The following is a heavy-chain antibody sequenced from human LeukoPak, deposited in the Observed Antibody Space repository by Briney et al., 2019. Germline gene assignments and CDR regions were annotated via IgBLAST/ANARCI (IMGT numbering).Heavy chain of an antibody. Sequence: NPSETLSLTCTVSGGSINSSSYYWGWIRQPPGKGLEWIGNIFHSGSTYYNPPLKSRVTISVDTSKNQFSLKLNSVTAADTAVYYCARLVAAAGMLLDYWGQGTLVTVSS. CDR1: GGSINSSSYY. D-gene: IGHD6-13*01. CDR2: IFHSGST. CDR3: ARLVAAAGMLLDY. V-gene: IGHV4-39*01. J-gene: IGHJ4*02.